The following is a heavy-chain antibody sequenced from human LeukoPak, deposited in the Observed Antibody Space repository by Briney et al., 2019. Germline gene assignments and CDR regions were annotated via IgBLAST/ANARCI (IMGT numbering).Heavy chain of an antibody. J-gene: IGHJ3*02. CDR3: AREAAADVFDI. D-gene: IGHD6-13*01. CDR1: RFTFSSYE. V-gene: IGHV3-48*03. CDR2: ISSSGSTI. Sequence: SGGSLRLSCAASRFTFSSYEMNWVRQTPGKGLEWVSYISSSGSTISYADSVKGRFTISRDNAKNSLYPQMNSLRADDTAVYYCAREAAADVFDIWGQGTMVTVSS.